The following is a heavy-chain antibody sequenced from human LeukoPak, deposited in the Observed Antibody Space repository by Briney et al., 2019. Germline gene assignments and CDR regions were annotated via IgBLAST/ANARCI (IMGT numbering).Heavy chain of an antibody. V-gene: IGHV3-21*04. CDR1: GFTFSSFA. CDR3: ARVGTTSNFYYYYGMEV. D-gene: IGHD2/OR15-2a*01. J-gene: IGHJ6*02. Sequence: GGSLRLSCSASGFTFSSFAMHWVRQAPGKGLEWVSSISSSSSYIYYADSVKGRFTISRDNAKNTLYLQMNSLRAEDTAVYYCARVGTTSNFYYYYGMEVWGQGTTVTVSS. CDR2: ISSSSSYI.